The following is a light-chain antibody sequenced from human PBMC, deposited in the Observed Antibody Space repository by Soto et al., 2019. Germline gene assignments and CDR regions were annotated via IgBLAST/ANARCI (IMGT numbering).Light chain of an antibody. CDR1: QGISSY. J-gene: IGKJ4*01. CDR3: QHFNSYPLT. V-gene: IGKV1-9*01. CDR2: AAS. Sequence: DIQLTQSPSFLSASVGDRVTITCRASQGISSYLAWYQQKPGKAPNLLIYAASTLHSGVPSRFSGSGSGTEFTLTISSLQPEDFATYYCQHFNSYPLTFGGGTKVEIK.